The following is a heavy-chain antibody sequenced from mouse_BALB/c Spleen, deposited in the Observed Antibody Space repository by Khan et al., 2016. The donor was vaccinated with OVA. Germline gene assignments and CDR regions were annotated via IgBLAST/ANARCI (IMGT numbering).Heavy chain of an antibody. Sequence: QIQLVQSGPELKKPGETVRISCKASGYTFTTAGMQWVQKMPGKGLKWIGWINTRSGVPKYAEDFKGRFAFSLETSANTAYLQISNLKNDDTATYFCASGYDDGWYFDVWGAGTTVTVTS. D-gene: IGHD2-4*01. J-gene: IGHJ1*01. CDR3: ASGYDDGWYFDV. CDR1: GYTFTTAG. CDR2: INTRSGVP. V-gene: IGHV9-4*02.